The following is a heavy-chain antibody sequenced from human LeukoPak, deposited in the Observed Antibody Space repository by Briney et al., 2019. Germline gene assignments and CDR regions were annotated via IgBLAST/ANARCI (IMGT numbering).Heavy chain of an antibody. Sequence: PGGSLRLSCAASGFTFSDHYMDWVRQAPGKGLEWVGRSRNKANSYTTEYAASVKGRFTISRDDSKNSLYLQMNSLKTEDTAVYYCARNYHDSSAYYVDYWGQGTLVTVSS. CDR1: GFTFSDHY. D-gene: IGHD3-22*01. V-gene: IGHV3-72*01. CDR3: ARNYHDSSAYYVDY. J-gene: IGHJ4*02. CDR2: SRNKANSYTT.